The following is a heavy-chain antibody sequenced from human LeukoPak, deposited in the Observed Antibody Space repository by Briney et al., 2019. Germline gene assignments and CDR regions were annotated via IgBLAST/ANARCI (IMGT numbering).Heavy chain of an antibody. CDR2: TWYDGNNK. J-gene: IGHJ4*02. Sequence: GRSLRLSCAASGFTFNSYGIHWVRQAPGKGLERVAVTWYDGNNKYYADSVKGRFTISRDSSKNTMYLQMNSLRAEDTAVYYCAREHTTVTSLLDYWGQGTLVTVSS. D-gene: IGHD4-17*01. V-gene: IGHV3-33*01. CDR3: AREHTTVTSLLDY. CDR1: GFTFNSYG.